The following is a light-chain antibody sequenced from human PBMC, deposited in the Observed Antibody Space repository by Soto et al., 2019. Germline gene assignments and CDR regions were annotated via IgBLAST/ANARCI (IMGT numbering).Light chain of an antibody. J-gene: IGKJ2*01. V-gene: IGKV3-20*01. CDR2: GAS. CDR1: QSVSSNY. Sequence: EIVLTQSPGTLSLSPGERATLSFRASQSVSSNYLAWYQQKPGQAPRLLIYGASRGAAGIPDRFSGSGSGTDFTLTISRLEPEDFAVYFCQQYWRSPMFTFGQGTKLEVK. CDR3: QQYWRSPMFT.